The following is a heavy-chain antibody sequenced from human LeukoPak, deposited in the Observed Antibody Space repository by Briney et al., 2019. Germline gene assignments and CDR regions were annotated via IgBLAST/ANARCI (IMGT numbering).Heavy chain of an antibody. CDR3: ARDLKHYYDSSGSG. V-gene: IGHV3-69-1*01. D-gene: IGHD3-22*01. CDR1: GFTFTDHP. CDR2: IGGDGIA. J-gene: IGHJ4*02. Sequence: GGSLRLSCVASGFTFTDHPMNWVRQAPGKGLEWISYIGGDGIAFYADSVKGRFTASKDDARKSMYLQMNSLRVEDTAVYYCARDLKHYYDSSGSGWGQGTLVTVSS.